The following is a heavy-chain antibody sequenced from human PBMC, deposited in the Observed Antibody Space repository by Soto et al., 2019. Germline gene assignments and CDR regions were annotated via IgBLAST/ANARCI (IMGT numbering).Heavy chain of an antibody. CDR1: GGSISSYY. V-gene: IGHV4-59*01. Sequence: SETLSLTCTVSGGSISSYYWSWIRQPPGKGLEWIGYIYYSGSTNYNPSLKSRVTISVDTSKNQFSLKLSSVTAADTAVYYCAREVAAPASWFDPWGQGTLVT. D-gene: IGHD6-13*01. J-gene: IGHJ5*02. CDR3: AREVAAPASWFDP. CDR2: IYYSGST.